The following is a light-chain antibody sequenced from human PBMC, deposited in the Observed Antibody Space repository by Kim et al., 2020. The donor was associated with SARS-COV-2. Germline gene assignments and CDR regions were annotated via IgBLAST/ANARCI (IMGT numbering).Light chain of an antibody. CDR3: CSYAGSYTLV. CDR1: SSDVGGYNY. V-gene: IGLV2-11*03. J-gene: IGLJ2*01. CDR2: DVT. Sequence: GQSVPISCTGTSSDVGGYNYVSWYQQHPDKAPRLMIFDVTKRPSGVPDRFSGSKSGDTASLTISGLQADDDADYYCCSYAGSYTLVFGGGTQLTVL.